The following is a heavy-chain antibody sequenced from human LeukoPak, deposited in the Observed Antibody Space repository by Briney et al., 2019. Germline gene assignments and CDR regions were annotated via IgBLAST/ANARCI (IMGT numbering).Heavy chain of an antibody. D-gene: IGHD3-10*01. CDR1: GYTFTSYA. J-gene: IGHJ4*02. CDR3: ARDAVLDGSPYDY. Sequence: ASVKVSCKASGYTFTSYAMNWVRQAPGQGLEWMGIINPSGGSTSYAQKFQGRVTMTRDTSTSTVYMELSSLRSEDTAVYYCARDAVLDGSPYDYWGQGTLVTVSS. V-gene: IGHV1-46*01. CDR2: INPSGGST.